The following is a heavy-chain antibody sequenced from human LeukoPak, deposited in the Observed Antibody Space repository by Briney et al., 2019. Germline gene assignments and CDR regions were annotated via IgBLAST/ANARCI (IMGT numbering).Heavy chain of an antibody. Sequence: GGSLRLSCAASGFTFSSYWMHWGRQAPGKGLGWVSRINSDGSSTNYADSVKGRFTISRDNAKNTLYLQMNRLRAEDTAVYYCARVRGYNYGYNYWGQGTLVTVSS. D-gene: IGHD5-18*01. J-gene: IGHJ4*02. CDR3: ARVRGYNYGYNY. V-gene: IGHV3-74*01. CDR1: GFTFSSYW. CDR2: INSDGSST.